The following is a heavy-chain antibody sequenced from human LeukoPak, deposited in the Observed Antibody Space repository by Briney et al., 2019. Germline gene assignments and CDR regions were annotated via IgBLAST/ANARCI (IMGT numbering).Heavy chain of an antibody. CDR3: ARGQVVVVVPANWFDP. CDR1: GGSISSGDYY. Sequence: SQTLSLTCTVSGGSISSGDYYWSWIRQPPGKGLEWIGYIYYSGSTYYNPSLKSRVTISVDTSKNQFSLKLSSVTAADTAVYYCARGQVVVVVPANWFDPWGQGTLVTVSS. V-gene: IGHV4-30-4*08. J-gene: IGHJ5*02. D-gene: IGHD2-2*01. CDR2: IYYSGST.